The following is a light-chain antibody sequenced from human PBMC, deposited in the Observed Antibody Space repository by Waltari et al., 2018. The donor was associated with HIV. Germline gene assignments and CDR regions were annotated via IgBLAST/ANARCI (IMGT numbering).Light chain of an antibody. CDR2: ATS. Sequence: RVPELLIYATSTLQSGVPSRFSASASGTEFTLTISSLQPEDIGTYYCQQLNDYSVAFGPGTKVDI. J-gene: IGKJ3*01. CDR3: QQLNDYSVA. V-gene: IGKV1-9*01.